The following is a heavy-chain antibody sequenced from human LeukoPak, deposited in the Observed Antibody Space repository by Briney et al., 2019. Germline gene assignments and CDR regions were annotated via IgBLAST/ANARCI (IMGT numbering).Heavy chain of an antibody. CDR2: IYSDGST. Sequence: PGGSLRLSCAASGFTVSSNYVSWVRQAPGKGLEWVSVIYSDGSTYYSDSVKCRFTISRDNSKNTLYLQMNGLRAEDTAVYCGVCGVEQIFDIWGQGTTVTVSS. J-gene: IGHJ3*02. D-gene: IGHD1/OR15-1a*01. CDR3: VCGVEQIFDI. CDR1: GFTVSSNY. V-gene: IGHV3-66*01.